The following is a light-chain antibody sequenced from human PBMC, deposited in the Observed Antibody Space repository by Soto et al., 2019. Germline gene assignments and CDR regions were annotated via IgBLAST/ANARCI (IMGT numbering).Light chain of an antibody. CDR2: AVN. CDR1: SSAVGDYNY. J-gene: IGLJ3*02. CDR3: CSYAGSYTWV. V-gene: IGLV2-11*01. Sequence: QSALTQPRSVSGSPGQSVTISCTGTSSAVGDYNYVSWYQQHPGKAPKLLIYAVNMRPSGVPGRFSGSKSGNTASLTISGLQAEDEADYSCCSYAGSYTWVFGGGTKVTVL.